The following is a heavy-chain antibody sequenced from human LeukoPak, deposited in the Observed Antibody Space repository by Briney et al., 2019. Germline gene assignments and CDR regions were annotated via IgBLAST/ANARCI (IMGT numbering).Heavy chain of an antibody. CDR1: GFTFSSYA. V-gene: IGHV3-30*04. D-gene: IGHD1-7*01. CDR2: ISYDGNDK. Sequence: GRSLRLSCAASGFTFSSYAMQWVRRAPGKGLEWVAVISYDGNDKFYADSVKGRLTISRDNSKNTLFLQMDSLRAEDTAVYHCARPHYSQLELYHYYGMDVWGQGPRSPSP. J-gene: IGHJ6*02. CDR3: ARPHYSQLELYHYYGMDV.